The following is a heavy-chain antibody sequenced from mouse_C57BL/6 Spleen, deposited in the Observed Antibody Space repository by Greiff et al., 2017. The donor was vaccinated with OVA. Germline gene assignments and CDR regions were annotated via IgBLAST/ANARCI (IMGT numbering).Heavy chain of an antibody. CDR3: ARAPSYAMDY. CDR2: IWTGGGT. V-gene: IGHV2-9-1*01. Sequence: VQRVESGPGLVAPSQSLSITCTVSGFSFTSYAISWVRQPPGKGLEWLGVIWTGGGTNYNSALKSRLSISKDNSTSQVFLKMNSLQTDDTARYYCARAPSYAMDYWGQGTSVTVSS. CDR1: GFSFTSYA. J-gene: IGHJ4*01.